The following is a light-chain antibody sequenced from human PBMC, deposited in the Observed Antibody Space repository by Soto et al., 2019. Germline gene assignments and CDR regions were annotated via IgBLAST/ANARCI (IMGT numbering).Light chain of an antibody. CDR1: SSDVGGYNY. Sequence: QSVLTQPRSVSGSPGQSVTISCTGTSSDVGGYNYVSWYQQHPGKAPKLMIYDVSKRPSGVPDRFSGSKSGNTASLTISGLHAEDEADYSCCSYAGSYTYAFGTGTKVTVL. J-gene: IGLJ1*01. CDR2: DVS. CDR3: CSYAGSYTYA. V-gene: IGLV2-11*01.